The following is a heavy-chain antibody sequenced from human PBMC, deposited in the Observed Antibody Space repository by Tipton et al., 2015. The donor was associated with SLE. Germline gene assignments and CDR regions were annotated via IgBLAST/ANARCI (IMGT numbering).Heavy chain of an antibody. CDR3: ARWASSSWEAFDY. CDR1: GGSISSTSYY. Sequence: TLSLTCTVSGGSISSTSYYWGWIRQPPGKGLEWIGSIYYSGSTYYNPSLKSRVTISVDTSKKQFSLKVSSVTAADTAVYYCARWASSSWEAFDYWGQGTLVTVSS. D-gene: IGHD6-13*01. J-gene: IGHJ4*02. CDR2: IYYSGST. V-gene: IGHV4-39*07.